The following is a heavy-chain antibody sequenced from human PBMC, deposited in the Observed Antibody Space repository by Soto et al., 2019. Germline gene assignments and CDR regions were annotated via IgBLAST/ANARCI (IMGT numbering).Heavy chain of an antibody. D-gene: IGHD6-13*01. J-gene: IGHJ6*03. CDR2: INHSGST. CDR3: ARKPRYSSSWTYGHYYYYMDV. Sequence: SETLSLTCAVYGGSFSGYYWSWIRQPPGKGLEWIGEINHSGSTNYNPSLKSRVTISVDTSKNQFSLKLSSVTAADTAVYYCARKPRYSSSWTYGHYYYYMDVWGKGTTVTVSS. CDR1: GGSFSGYY. V-gene: IGHV4-34*01.